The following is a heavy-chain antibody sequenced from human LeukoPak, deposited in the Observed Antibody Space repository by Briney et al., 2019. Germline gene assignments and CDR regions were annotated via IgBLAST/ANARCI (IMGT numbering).Heavy chain of an antibody. CDR3: ARHGTQYSSSWYAVGVFDP. D-gene: IGHD6-13*01. J-gene: IGHJ5*02. CDR1: GGSISSSSYY. CDR2: TYYSGST. Sequence: RSSETLSLTCTVSGGSISSSSYYWGWIRQPPGKGLEWIGSTYYSGSTYYNPSLKSRVTISVDTSKNQFSLKLSSVTAADTAVYYCARHGTQYSSSWYAVGVFDPWGQGTLVTVSS. V-gene: IGHV4-39*01.